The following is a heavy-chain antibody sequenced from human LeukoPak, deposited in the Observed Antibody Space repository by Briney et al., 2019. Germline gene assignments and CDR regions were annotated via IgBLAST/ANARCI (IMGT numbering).Heavy chain of an antibody. Sequence: SQTLSLTCTVSGGSISSGSYYWSWIRQPAGKGLEWIGRIYTSGSTNYNPSLKSRVTISVDTSKNQFSLKLSSVTAADTAVYYCAKYVWGSYPTFEDYWGQGTLVTVSS. D-gene: IGHD3-16*02. CDR1: GGSISSGSYY. J-gene: IGHJ4*02. CDR2: IYTSGST. V-gene: IGHV4-61*02. CDR3: AKYVWGSYPTFEDY.